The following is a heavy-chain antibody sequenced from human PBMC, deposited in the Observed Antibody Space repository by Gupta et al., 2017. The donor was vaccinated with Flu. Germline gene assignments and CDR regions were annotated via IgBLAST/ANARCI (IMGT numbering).Heavy chain of an antibody. D-gene: IGHD3-3*01. J-gene: IGHJ4*03. V-gene: IGHV1-69*01. Sequence: QVQLVQSGAEVKKPGSSVKVSCKASGGTFNNFVISWVRQAPGQGLEWMGGISPTFGTATYAQKFQGRVTMIAEESTGTAYMELSSLRSEDTAVDVGAASHRGFDFWTRSEVVDRGGKGTLVSVSS. CDR2: ISPTFGTA. CDR1: GGTFNNFV. CDR3: AASHRGFDFWTRSEVVDR.